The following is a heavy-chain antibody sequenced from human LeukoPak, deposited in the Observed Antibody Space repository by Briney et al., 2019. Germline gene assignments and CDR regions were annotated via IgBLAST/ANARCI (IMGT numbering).Heavy chain of an antibody. J-gene: IGHJ4*02. D-gene: IGHD6-13*01. V-gene: IGHV3-30*02. Sequence: AGGSLRFSCAASGFSFSKYGMNWVRQAPGKGLEWVAFIHADGTKIYYRESVKGRFTVSRDNSNNILYLQMNGLTPEDTAIYFCAKDRVAATLYFDSWGQGTLVSVSS. CDR3: AKDRVAATLYFDS. CDR1: GFSFSKYG. CDR2: IHADGTKI.